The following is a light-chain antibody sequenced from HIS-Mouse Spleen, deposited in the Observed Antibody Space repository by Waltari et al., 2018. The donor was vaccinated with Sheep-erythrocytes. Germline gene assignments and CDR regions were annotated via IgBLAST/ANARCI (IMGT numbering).Light chain of an antibody. CDR3: QQYNSYSPLT. V-gene: IGKV1-5*03. Sequence: DIQMTHSPSTLSASVGDRVTITCRASQSISSWLAWYQQKPGKAPKLLIYKESSLESGVPSRFSGSGSGTELTLTISSLQPDDFATYYGQQYNSYSPLTFGGGTKVEIK. J-gene: IGKJ4*01. CDR2: KES. CDR1: QSISSW.